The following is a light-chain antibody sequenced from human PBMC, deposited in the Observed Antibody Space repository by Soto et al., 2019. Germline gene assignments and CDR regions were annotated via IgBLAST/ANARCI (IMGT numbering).Light chain of an antibody. J-gene: IGLJ1*01. CDR1: SSDVGGYNY. CDR3: SSYTSSSTLDYV. CDR2: EVS. Sequence: QSALTQPASVSGSPGQSITISCTGTSSDVGGYNYVSWYQQHPGKAPKLMIYEVSNRPSGVSNRFSGFKSGNTASLTISGLQAEDEADYYCSSYTSSSTLDYVFGTGTKLTVL. V-gene: IGLV2-14*01.